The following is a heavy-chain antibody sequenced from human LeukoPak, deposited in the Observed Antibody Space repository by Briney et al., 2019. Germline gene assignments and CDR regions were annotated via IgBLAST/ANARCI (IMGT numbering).Heavy chain of an antibody. D-gene: IGHD6-13*01. CDR2: IYYSGST. J-gene: IGHJ5*02. CDR3: ARVLIGAAAENWFDP. CDR1: GGSISSGSYY. Sequence: SETLSLTCTVSGGSISSGSYYWGWIRQPPGKGLEWIGSIYYSGSTYYNPSLKSRVTISVDTSKNQFSLKLSSVTAADTAVYYCARVLIGAAAENWFDPWGQGTLVTVSS. V-gene: IGHV4-39*07.